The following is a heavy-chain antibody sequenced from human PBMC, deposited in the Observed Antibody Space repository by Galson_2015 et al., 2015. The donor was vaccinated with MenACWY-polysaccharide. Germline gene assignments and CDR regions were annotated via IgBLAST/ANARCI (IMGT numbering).Heavy chain of an antibody. V-gene: IGHV3-30*18. CDR1: GFIFNHYG. J-gene: IGHJ5*02. Sequence: SLRLSCAASGFIFNHYGIHWVRQAPGKGLEWVALISYDETNKHYADSVKGRFTTSRDTSKNVVYLQMNSLRVEDTALYFCAKDNWLRREVLVGDYDHWGQGTLVAVSS. CDR2: ISYDETNK. CDR3: AKDNWLRREVLVGDYDH. D-gene: IGHD4-17*01.